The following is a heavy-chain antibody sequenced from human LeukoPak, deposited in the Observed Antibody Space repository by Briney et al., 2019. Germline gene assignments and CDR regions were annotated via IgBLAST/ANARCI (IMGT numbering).Heavy chain of an antibody. J-gene: IGHJ4*02. Sequence: SETLSLTCAVYGGSFSGYYWSWIRQPPGKGLEWFGEINHSGSTNYNPSLKSRVTISVDTSKNQFSLKLSSVTAADTAVYYCARLSGVRGAHRPTGRLDYWGQGTLVTVSS. V-gene: IGHV4-34*01. CDR2: INHSGST. CDR1: GGSFSGYY. D-gene: IGHD3-10*02. CDR3: ARLSGVRGAHRPTGRLDY.